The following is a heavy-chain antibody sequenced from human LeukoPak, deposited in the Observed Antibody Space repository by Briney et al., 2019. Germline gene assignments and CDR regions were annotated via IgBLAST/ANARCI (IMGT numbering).Heavy chain of an antibody. J-gene: IGHJ4*02. D-gene: IGHD6-19*01. CDR1: GFTFIDYD. Sequence: GGSLRLSCEASGFTFIDYDMHWVRQVIGKGLEWVSAIGIRGDTHYSGSVKGRFTISGENAESSLYLQMNSLRAEDTAVYYCARGGIQVSGIDEFDYWGQGTLVTVSS. CDR3: ARGGIQVSGIDEFDY. CDR2: IGIRGDT. V-gene: IGHV3-13*01.